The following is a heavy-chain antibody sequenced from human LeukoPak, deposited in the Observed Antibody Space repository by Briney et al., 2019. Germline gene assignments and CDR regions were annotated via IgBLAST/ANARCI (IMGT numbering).Heavy chain of an antibody. V-gene: IGHV3-23*01. CDR2: ISGSGGST. D-gene: IGHD3-9*01. Sequence: ETLSLTCAVYGGSFSGYYWSWVRQAPGKGPEWVSTISGSGGSTYYADSVKGRFTISRDNSKNTLYLQMNSLRAEDTAVYHCAKDLRLRYFTYWGQGTLVTVSS. J-gene: IGHJ4*02. CDR1: GGSFSGYY. CDR3: AKDLRLRYFTY.